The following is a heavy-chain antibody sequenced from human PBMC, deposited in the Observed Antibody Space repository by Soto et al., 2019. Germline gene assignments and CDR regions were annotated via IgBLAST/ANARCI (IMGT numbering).Heavy chain of an antibody. D-gene: IGHD3-16*02. V-gene: IGHV3-15*01. J-gene: IGHJ4*02. Sequence: GGSLRLSCAASGFTFSNAWMSWVRQAPGKGLEWVGRIKSKTDGGTTDYAAPVKGRFTISRDDSKNTLYLQMNSLKTEDTAVYYCTTKVYAGGELSPFDYWGQGTLVTVSS. CDR1: GFTFSNAW. CDR3: TTKVYAGGELSPFDY. CDR2: IKSKTDGGTT.